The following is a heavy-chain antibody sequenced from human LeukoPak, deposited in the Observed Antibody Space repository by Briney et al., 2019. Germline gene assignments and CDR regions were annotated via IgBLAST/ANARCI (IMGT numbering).Heavy chain of an antibody. D-gene: IGHD6-19*01. CDR2: IYPGDSDI. J-gene: IGHJ4*02. CDR3: ARQRHDSGWLKPFDY. V-gene: IGHV5-51*01. CDR1: GYSFTSYW. Sequence: GESLKISCKGSGYSFTSYWIGWVRQMPGKGLEWMGIIYPGDSDIRYSPSFQGQVTISADKSISTAYLQWSSLKASDTAMYYCARQRHDSGWLKPFDYWGQGTLVTVSS.